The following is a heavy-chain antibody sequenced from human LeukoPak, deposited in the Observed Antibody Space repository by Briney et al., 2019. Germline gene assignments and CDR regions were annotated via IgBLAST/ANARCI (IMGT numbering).Heavy chain of an antibody. Sequence: GXXLRLSCAASGFTFSGYSMNWVRLAQGKGLEWVSSISGSSGAIYYEDSVKGGFTISREKAKKSMDLQMNSLRAEDTAVYYCARANPPAISFFDWWGQGTLVSVSS. J-gene: IGHJ4*02. CDR1: GFTFSGYS. CDR2: ISGSSGAI. V-gene: IGHV3-21*01. CDR3: ARANPPAISFFDW. D-gene: IGHD3-9*01.